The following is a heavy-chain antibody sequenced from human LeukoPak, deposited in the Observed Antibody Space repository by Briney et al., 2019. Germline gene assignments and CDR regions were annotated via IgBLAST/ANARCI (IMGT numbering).Heavy chain of an antibody. V-gene: IGHV3-30*18. CDR3: AKDLFDY. J-gene: IGHJ4*02. CDR1: GFTFSSYG. CDR2: ISYDGSNK. Sequence: PGGSLRLSCAASGFTFSSYGMHWVRQAPGKGPEWVAVISYDGSNKYYADSVKGRFTISRDNSKNTLYLQMNSLRAEDTAVYYCAKDLFDYWGQGTLVTVSS.